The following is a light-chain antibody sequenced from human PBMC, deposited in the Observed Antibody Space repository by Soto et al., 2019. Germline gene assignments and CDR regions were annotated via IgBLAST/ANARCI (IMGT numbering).Light chain of an antibody. J-gene: IGLJ3*02. Sequence: QSVLTQPPSASATPGQTVTISCSGRYSNIGSNFVSWYQRLPGTAPKLLIYSINQRPSGVPDRFSGSKSGASASLTISGLQSEDEADYFCSSWDDNLGGPVFGGGTKVTVL. CDR1: YSNIGSNF. V-gene: IGLV1-47*01. CDR2: SIN. CDR3: SSWDDNLGGPV.